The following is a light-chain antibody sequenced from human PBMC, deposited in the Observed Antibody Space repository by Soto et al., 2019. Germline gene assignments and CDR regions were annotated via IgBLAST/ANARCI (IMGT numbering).Light chain of an antibody. V-gene: IGKV1-5*03. Sequence: IQMTQSPSTLSASVEDRVTITCRASQSLXIWFVWFERKPGKAPKVLXDTASTLKRGVPSRLSGSGSGTDFTLPISSLQPEYFGTYYCQQSFSTTLTFGQGTKVDI. J-gene: IGKJ1*01. CDR1: QSLXIW. CDR3: QQSFSTTLT. CDR2: TAS.